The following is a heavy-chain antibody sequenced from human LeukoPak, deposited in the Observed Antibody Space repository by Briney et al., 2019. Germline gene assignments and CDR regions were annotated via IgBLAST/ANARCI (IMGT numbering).Heavy chain of an antibody. CDR1: GFTFSSYA. Sequence: GGSLRLSCAASGFTFSSYAMSWVRQAPGKGVEWVSAISGSGGSTYYADSVKGRFTISRDNSKNTLNLQMNSLRAEDTAVYYCAKDVRVGATKMTGSAEYWGQGTLVTVSS. CDR3: AKDVRVGATKMTGSAEY. CDR2: ISGSGGST. J-gene: IGHJ4*02. V-gene: IGHV3-23*01. D-gene: IGHD1-26*01.